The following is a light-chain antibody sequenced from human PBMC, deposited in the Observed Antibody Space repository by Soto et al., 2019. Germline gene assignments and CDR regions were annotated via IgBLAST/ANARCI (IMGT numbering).Light chain of an antibody. CDR3: SLYTSSSPVV. Sequence: QSVLTQPASVSGSPGQSITISCTGTSSDVGGYNYVSWYQQHPGKAPKLMIYEVSNRPSGVSNRFSGSKSGNTASLTISGLQAEDEADYYCSLYTSSSPVVFGGGTKVTVL. V-gene: IGLV2-14*01. CDR1: SSDVGGYNY. CDR2: EVS. J-gene: IGLJ2*01.